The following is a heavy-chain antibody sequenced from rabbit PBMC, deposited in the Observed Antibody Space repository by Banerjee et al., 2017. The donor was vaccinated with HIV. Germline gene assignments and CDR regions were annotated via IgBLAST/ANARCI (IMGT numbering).Heavy chain of an antibody. Sequence: KGLEWIGCIYTSSGSTVYATWAKGRFTISRTSSTTVSLQMTSLTAADTATYFCARDFTTGDDYGDYDLWGQGTLVTVS. CDR2: IYTSSGST. J-gene: IGHJ4*01. D-gene: IGHD2-1*01. V-gene: IGHV1S40*01. CDR3: ARDFTTGDDYGDYDL.